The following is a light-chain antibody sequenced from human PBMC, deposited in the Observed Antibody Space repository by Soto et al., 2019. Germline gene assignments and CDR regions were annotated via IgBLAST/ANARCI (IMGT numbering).Light chain of an antibody. CDR1: QTIASH. Sequence: DIEMTQSPSSLSASVGDRVTIACRASQTIASHLNWYQQKPGEAPKLLIYAASSLQSGVPSSFSGTSSGTTFTLIISSLQPEDFATYYCQQSHAFPLTFGPGTRVEIK. CDR3: QQSHAFPLT. V-gene: IGKV1-39*01. J-gene: IGKJ3*01. CDR2: AAS.